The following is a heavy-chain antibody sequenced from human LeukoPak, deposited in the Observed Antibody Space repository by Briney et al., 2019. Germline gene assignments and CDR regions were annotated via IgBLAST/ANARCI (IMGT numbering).Heavy chain of an antibody. CDR1: GFTFSSYA. CDR3: ARPGEDIVVVVAATSWFDP. CDR2: ISYDGSNK. D-gene: IGHD2-15*01. Sequence: GGSLRLSCAASGFTFSSYAMHWVRQAPGKGLEWVAVISYDGSNKYYADSVKGRFTISRDNSKNTLYLQMNSLRAEDTAVYYCARPGEDIVVVVAATSWFDPWGQGTLVTVSS. V-gene: IGHV3-30-3*01. J-gene: IGHJ5*02.